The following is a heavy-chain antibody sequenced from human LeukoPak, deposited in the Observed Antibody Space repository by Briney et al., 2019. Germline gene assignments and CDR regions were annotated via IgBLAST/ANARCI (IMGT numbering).Heavy chain of an antibody. J-gene: IGHJ4*02. CDR2: ISSSGSSI. D-gene: IGHD3-16*01. CDR3: ARSPRGSHFDY. Sequence: GGSLRLSCAASGFTFSNYEMNWVRQAPGKGLEWVSHISSSGSSIYYADSVKGRFTISGDNAKNSLYLQMDSLRAEDTATYYCARSPRGSHFDYWGQGTLVTVSS. V-gene: IGHV3-48*03. CDR1: GFTFSNYE.